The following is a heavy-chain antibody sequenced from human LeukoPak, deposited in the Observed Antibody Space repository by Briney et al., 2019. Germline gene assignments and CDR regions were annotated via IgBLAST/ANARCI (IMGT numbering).Heavy chain of an antibody. CDR2: INSDGSST. CDR1: GFIFSSYW. CDR3: ARELGASNFDY. V-gene: IGHV3-74*01. D-gene: IGHD1-26*01. J-gene: IGHJ4*02. Sequence: PGGSLRLSCAASGFIFSSYWMHWVRQAPGKGLVWVSRINSDGSSTSYADSVKGRFTISRDNAKNSLYLQMNSLRAEDTAVYYCARELGASNFDYWGQGTLVTVSS.